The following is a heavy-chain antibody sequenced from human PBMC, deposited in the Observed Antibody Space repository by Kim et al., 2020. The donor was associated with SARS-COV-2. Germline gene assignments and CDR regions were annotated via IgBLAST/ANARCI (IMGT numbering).Heavy chain of an antibody. D-gene: IGHD6-25*01. CDR1: GFTFTNNA. CDR2: IGGDERT. J-gene: IGHJ4*02. V-gene: IGHV3-23*01. CDR3: AKDLWQFAATDY. Sequence: GGSLRLSCAASGFTFTNNAMNWVRQAPGKGLEWVAGIGGDERTYYADSVNGRCTISRDNSQSTLYLQMNSLRAGDTARYYCAKDLWQFAATDYWGQGT.